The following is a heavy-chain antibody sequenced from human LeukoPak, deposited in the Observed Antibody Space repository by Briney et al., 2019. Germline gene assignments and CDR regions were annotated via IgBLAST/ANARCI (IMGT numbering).Heavy chain of an antibody. Sequence: GGSLRLSCAASGFIFSSYGMHWVRQAPGKGLEWAAFIRYDGSNKYYADSVKGRFTISKDNSKSTLSLQMNSLRAEDTAIYYCATYRQVLLPFESWGQGTLVTVSS. CDR2: IRYDGSNK. CDR3: ATYRQVLLPFES. D-gene: IGHD2-8*02. CDR1: GFIFSSYG. V-gene: IGHV3-30*02. J-gene: IGHJ4*02.